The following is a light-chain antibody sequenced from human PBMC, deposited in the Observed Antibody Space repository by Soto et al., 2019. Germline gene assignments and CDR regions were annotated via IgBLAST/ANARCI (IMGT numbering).Light chain of an antibody. J-gene: IGKJ1*01. CDR2: KAS. V-gene: IGKV1-5*03. CDR1: QSIDTW. Sequence: DIQMTQSPSILSASVGDRVTITCRASQSIDTWLAWHQQKPGKAPKLLISKASNLESGVPSRFSGSGSGTEFTLTISSLQPDGFATYYCQQYNSYRAFGQGTKVEIK. CDR3: QQYNSYRA.